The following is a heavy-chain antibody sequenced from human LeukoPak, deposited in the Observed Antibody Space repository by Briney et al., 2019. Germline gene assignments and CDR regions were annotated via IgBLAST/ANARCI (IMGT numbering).Heavy chain of an antibody. CDR3: ATVAAAGYYFDY. CDR2: FDPEDGET. Sequence: ASVKVSCKVSGYTLTELSMHWVRQAPGKGLEWMGGFDPEDGETIYAQKFQGRVTMTEDTSTDTAYMELSSLRSEDTAVYYCATVAAAGYYFDYRGQGTLVTVSS. CDR1: GYTLTELS. D-gene: IGHD6-13*01. V-gene: IGHV1-24*01. J-gene: IGHJ4*02.